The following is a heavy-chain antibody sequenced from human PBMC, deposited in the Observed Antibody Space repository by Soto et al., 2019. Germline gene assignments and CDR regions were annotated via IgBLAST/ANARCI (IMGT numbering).Heavy chain of an antibody. J-gene: IGHJ5*02. CDR3: ATNIAAAGTWFDP. V-gene: IGHV4-34*01. Sequence: QVQLQQWGAGLLKPSETLSLTCAVYGGSFSGYYWSWIRQPPGKGLEWIGEINHSGRTNYNPSLKIRVTLSVDTSKNQFSLKLSSVTASDTAVYYCATNIAAAGTWFDPWGQGTLVTVSS. D-gene: IGHD6-13*01. CDR1: GGSFSGYY. CDR2: INHSGRT.